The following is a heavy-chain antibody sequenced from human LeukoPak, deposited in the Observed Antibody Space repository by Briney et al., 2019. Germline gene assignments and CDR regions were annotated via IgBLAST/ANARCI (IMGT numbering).Heavy chain of an antibody. CDR3: GGGGGEYYYDGRVFSPYYYSVMDF. V-gene: IGHV3-53*01. CDR2: IYSGGST. J-gene: IGHJ6*04. Sequence: GGSLRLSCAASGFIVSSNYMSWVRQAPGKGLEWVSVIYSGGSTYYADSVKGRFTISRDNSKNTLYLQMNSLRAEDTAVYYCGGGGGEYYYDGRVFSPYYYSVMDFGAKGPRAPFSS. D-gene: IGHD3-22*01. CDR1: GFIVSSNY.